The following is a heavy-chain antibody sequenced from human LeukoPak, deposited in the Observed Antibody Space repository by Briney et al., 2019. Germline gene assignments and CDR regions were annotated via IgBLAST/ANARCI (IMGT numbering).Heavy chain of an antibody. J-gene: IGHJ6*03. CDR2: IYYSGST. Sequence: PSETLSLTCTVSGGSISSYYWSWIRQPPGKGLEWIGYIYYSGSTNYNPSLKSRVTISVDTSKNQFSLKLSSVTAADTAVCYCARGSSSWHYYYYYYMDVWGKGTTVTVSS. CDR3: ARGSSSWHYYYYYYMDV. V-gene: IGHV4-59*01. D-gene: IGHD6-13*01. CDR1: GGSISSYY.